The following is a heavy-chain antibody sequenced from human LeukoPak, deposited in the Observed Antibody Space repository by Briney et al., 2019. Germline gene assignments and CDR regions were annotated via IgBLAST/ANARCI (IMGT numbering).Heavy chain of an antibody. CDR1: GGSFSGYY. Sequence: PSETLSLTCAVYGGSFSGYYWSWIRQPPGKGLEWIGEINHSGSTNYNPSLKSRVTLSVDTSKNQFSLKPSSVTAADTAVYYCARDRYCSGGSCPPGQYYFDYWGQGTLVTVSS. CDR2: INHSGST. D-gene: IGHD2-15*01. V-gene: IGHV4-34*01. CDR3: ARDRYCSGGSCPPGQYYFDY. J-gene: IGHJ4*02.